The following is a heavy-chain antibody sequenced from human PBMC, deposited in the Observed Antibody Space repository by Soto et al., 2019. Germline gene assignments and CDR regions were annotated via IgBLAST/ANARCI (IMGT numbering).Heavy chain of an antibody. CDR1: GGSISSYY. CDR3: ARHVPYCSDTSHCAYGMDV. Sequence: SETLSLTCTVSGGSISSYYWSCIRQPPGKGLEWIGYIYYSGSTNYNPSLKSRVTISVDTSKNQFSLRLSSVTAADTVVYYCARHVPYCSDTSHCAYGMDVWGQGTTVTVSS. D-gene: IGHD2-2*01. J-gene: IGHJ6*02. V-gene: IGHV4-59*08. CDR2: IYYSGST.